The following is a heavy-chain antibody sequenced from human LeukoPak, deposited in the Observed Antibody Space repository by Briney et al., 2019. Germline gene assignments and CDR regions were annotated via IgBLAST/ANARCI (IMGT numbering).Heavy chain of an antibody. CDR3: ARVRLLWYYYYYGMDV. J-gene: IGHJ6*02. Sequence: PLETLSLTCAVYGGSFSGYYWSWIRQPPGKGLEWIGEINHSGSTNYNPSLKSRVTISVDTSKNQFSLKLSSVTAADTAVYYCARVRLLWYYYYYGMDVWGQGTTVTVSS. CDR2: INHSGST. V-gene: IGHV4-34*01. CDR1: GGSFSGYY. D-gene: IGHD3-3*01.